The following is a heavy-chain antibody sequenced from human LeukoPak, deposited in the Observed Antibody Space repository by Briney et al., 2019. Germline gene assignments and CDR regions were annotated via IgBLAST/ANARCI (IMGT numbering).Heavy chain of an antibody. V-gene: IGHV1-18*01. CDR2: ISAYNGNT. J-gene: IGHJ4*02. Sequence: ASVKVSCKASGYTFTSYGISWVRQAPGQGLEWMGWISAYNGNTNYAQKLQGRVTMTTDTSTSTAYMELRSLRSDDTAVYYCVRALYCSGGSCYDGALDYWGQGTLVTVSS. CDR1: GYTFTSYG. CDR3: VRALYCSGGSCYDGALDY. D-gene: IGHD2-15*01.